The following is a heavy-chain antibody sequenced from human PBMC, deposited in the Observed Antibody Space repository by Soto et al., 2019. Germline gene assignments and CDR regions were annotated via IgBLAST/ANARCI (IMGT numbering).Heavy chain of an antibody. J-gene: IGHJ4*02. Sequence: GGSLRLSCAASGFTFSSYAMSWVRQAPGKGLEWVSAISGSGGSTYYADSVKGRFTISRDNSKNTLYLQMNSLRAEDTAVYYCAIQAAEYQLFTGFDYWGQGTLVTVSS. CDR1: GFTFSSYA. CDR3: AIQAAEYQLFTGFDY. V-gene: IGHV3-23*01. CDR2: ISGSGGST. D-gene: IGHD2-2*01.